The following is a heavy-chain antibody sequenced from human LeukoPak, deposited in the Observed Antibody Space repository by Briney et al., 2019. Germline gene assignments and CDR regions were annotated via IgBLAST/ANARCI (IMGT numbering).Heavy chain of an antibody. V-gene: IGHV1-8*01. CDR2: MNPNSGNT. CDR3: ARTGYYGSGRKGGFDP. D-gene: IGHD3-10*01. Sequence: ASVKVSCKASGYTFTSYDINWVRQATGQGLEWMGWMNPNSGNTGYAQKFQGRVTMTRNTSISTAYMELSSLRSEDTAVYYCARTGYYGSGRKGGFDPWGQGTLVTVSS. J-gene: IGHJ5*02. CDR1: GYTFTSYD.